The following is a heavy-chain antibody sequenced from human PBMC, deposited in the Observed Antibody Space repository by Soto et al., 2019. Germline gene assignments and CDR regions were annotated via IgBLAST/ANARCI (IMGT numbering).Heavy chain of an antibody. Sequence: ASVKLSCKASGYTFTSYCLIWVRQAPGQGLEWMGWISAYNGNTNYAQKLQGRVTMTTDTSTSTAYMELRSLRSDDTAVYYCARVGPVLRYFDWLVDYWGQGTPVTVSS. J-gene: IGHJ4*02. CDR3: ARVGPVLRYFDWLVDY. V-gene: IGHV1-18*01. D-gene: IGHD3-9*01. CDR1: GYTFTSYC. CDR2: ISAYNGNT.